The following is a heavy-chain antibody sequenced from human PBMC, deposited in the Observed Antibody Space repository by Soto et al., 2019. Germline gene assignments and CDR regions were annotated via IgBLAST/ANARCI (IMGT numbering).Heavy chain of an antibody. D-gene: IGHD1-1*01. CDR1: GYTFTGYY. Sequence: ASVKVSCKASGYTFTGYYMHWVRQAPGQGLEWMGWINPNSGGTNCAQKFQGWVAMTRDTSISTAYMELSRLRSDDTAVYYCARAAARIQTGGYYYYMDVWGKGTTVTVSS. CDR2: INPNSGGT. J-gene: IGHJ6*03. V-gene: IGHV1-2*04. CDR3: ARAAARIQTGGYYYYMDV.